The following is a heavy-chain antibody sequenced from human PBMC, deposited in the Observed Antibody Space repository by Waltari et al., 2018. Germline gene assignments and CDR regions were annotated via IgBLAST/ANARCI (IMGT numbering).Heavy chain of an antibody. J-gene: IGHJ4*02. CDR2: INNNGGGT. CDR1: GPPFDSYT. D-gene: IGHD6-6*01. Sequence: QLVESGGGLFQPVGPLRPPCPASGPPFDSYTMHWVRQAPGKGLQYVSTINNNGGGTHYADSVKGRFSISRDNSRNKVFLQMGGLRLEDTAVYYCATDFRKSSCSWGQGTLVIVSS. CDR3: ATDFRKSSCS. V-gene: IGHV3-64*07.